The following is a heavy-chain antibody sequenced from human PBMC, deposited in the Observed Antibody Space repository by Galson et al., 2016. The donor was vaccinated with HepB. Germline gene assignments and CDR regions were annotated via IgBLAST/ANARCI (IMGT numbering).Heavy chain of an antibody. Sequence: SLRLSCAASGFIFTNSPMYWVRQAPGKGLEWVASISGSGGGIYHAASVKGRFTISRDNSKKTLFLQMTSLRAEDTAVYYCAKHSDSNYYTYLDVWGTGTTVTVS. D-gene: IGHD2-21*01. J-gene: IGHJ6*03. CDR3: AKHSDSNYYTYLDV. V-gene: IGHV3-23*01. CDR2: ISGSGGGI. CDR1: GFIFTNSP.